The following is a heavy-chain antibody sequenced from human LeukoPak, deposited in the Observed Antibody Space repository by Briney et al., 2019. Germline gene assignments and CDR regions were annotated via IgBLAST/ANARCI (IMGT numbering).Heavy chain of an antibody. Sequence: PGGSLRLSCAASGFTFSSYAMTWVRQAPGKGLVWVSAIGGSGSSAYYADSVKGRFTISRDNSKSTLYLQMNSLRADDTAVYYCARGTAWYSSSCYFDYWGQGTLVTVSS. CDR1: GFTFSSYA. V-gene: IGHV3-23*01. D-gene: IGHD6-13*01. J-gene: IGHJ4*02. CDR3: ARGTAWYSSSCYFDY. CDR2: IGGSGSSA.